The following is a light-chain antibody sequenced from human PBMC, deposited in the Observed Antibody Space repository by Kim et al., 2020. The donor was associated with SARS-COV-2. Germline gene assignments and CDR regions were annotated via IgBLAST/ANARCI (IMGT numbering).Light chain of an antibody. CDR1: QSVSRY. J-gene: IGKJ1*01. CDR2: DVS. CDR3: QQRINWPRT. V-gene: IGKV3-11*01. Sequence: LSPGEGAPLSCRASQSVSRYLAWYQQKPGQAPRLLIYDVSNRATDIPARFSGSGSGTDFTLTISSLEPEDFAVYYCQQRINWPRTFGQGTKVDIK.